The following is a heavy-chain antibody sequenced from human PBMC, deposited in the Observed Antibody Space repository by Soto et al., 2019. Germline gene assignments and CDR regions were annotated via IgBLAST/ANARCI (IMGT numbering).Heavy chain of an antibody. J-gene: IGHJ4*02. V-gene: IGHV1-69*01. CDR1: GGTFSSYA. Sequence: QVQLVQSGAEVKKPGSSVKVSCKASGGTFSSYAISWVRQAPVQGLEWMGGIIPIFGTANYAQKFQGRVTITADESTSTAYMELSSLRAEDTAVYYCARGGDYGDYRYYFDYWGQGGLVTVSS. D-gene: IGHD4-17*01. CDR2: IIPIFGTA. CDR3: ARGGDYGDYRYYFDY.